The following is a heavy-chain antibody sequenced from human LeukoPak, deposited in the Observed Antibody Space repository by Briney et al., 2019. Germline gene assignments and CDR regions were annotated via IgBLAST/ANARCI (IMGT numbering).Heavy chain of an antibody. J-gene: IGHJ5*02. CDR3: AKSKEAVAGYDNWFDP. Sequence: SETLSLTCTVSGGSVSSGSYFWSWIRQPPGKGLEWIGYISYSGSTNYNTSLKGRVIISVDTSKNQFSLKLTSVTTADTAVYYCAKSKEAVAGYDNWFDPWGQGTLVTVSS. CDR2: ISYSGST. CDR1: GGSVSSGSYF. D-gene: IGHD6-19*01. V-gene: IGHV4-61*01.